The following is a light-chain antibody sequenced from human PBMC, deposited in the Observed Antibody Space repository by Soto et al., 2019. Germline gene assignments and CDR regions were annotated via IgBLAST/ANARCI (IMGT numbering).Light chain of an antibody. Sequence: DIQMAQSPSSLSASVGDRVTITCRASQSISSYLTWYQQKPGKAPKLLIYAASSLQSGVPSRFSGSGSGTDFTLTISSLQPEDFATYYCQQTYSMVTCGPGTKVDIK. CDR1: QSISSY. CDR2: AAS. V-gene: IGKV1-39*01. CDR3: QQTYSMVT. J-gene: IGKJ3*01.